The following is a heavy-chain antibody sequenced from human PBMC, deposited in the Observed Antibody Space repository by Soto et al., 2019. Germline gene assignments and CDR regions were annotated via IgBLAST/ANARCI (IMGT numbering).Heavy chain of an antibody. CDR3: AKDHDSSGYYNY. Sequence: GESLKISFAASGFTFSSYAMSWVRQAPGKGLEWVSAISGSGGSTYYADFVKGRFTISRDNSKNTLYLQMNSLRAEDTAVYYCAKDHDSSGYYNYWGQGTLVTVSS. V-gene: IGHV3-23*01. CDR1: GFTFSSYA. D-gene: IGHD3-22*01. CDR2: ISGSGGST. J-gene: IGHJ4*02.